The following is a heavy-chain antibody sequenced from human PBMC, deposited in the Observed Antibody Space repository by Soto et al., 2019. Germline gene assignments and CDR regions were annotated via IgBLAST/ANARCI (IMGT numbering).Heavy chain of an antibody. CDR3: ARDLPDCSSTSCYGQLGWFDP. J-gene: IGHJ5*02. CDR1: GGTFSSYA. Sequence: SVKVSCKASGGTFSSYAISWVRQAPGQGLEWMGGIIPIFGTANYAQKFQGRVTITADESTSTAYMELSSLRSEDTAVYYCARDLPDCSSTSCYGQLGWFDPWGQGTLVTVSS. D-gene: IGHD2-2*01. V-gene: IGHV1-69*13. CDR2: IIPIFGTA.